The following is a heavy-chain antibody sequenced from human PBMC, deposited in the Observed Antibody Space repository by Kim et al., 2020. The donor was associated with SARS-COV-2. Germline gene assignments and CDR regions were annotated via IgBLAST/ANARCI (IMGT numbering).Heavy chain of an antibody. D-gene: IGHD3-3*01. J-gene: IGHJ5*02. CDR2: ISGSGGST. Sequence: GGSLRLSCAASGFTFSSYAMSWVRQAPGKGLEWVSAISGSGGSTYYADSVKGRFTISRDNSKNTLYLQMNSPRAEDTAVYYCAKDASYYDFWSGYHNWFDPWGQGTLVTVSS. V-gene: IGHV3-23*01. CDR3: AKDASYYDFWSGYHNWFDP. CDR1: GFTFSSYA.